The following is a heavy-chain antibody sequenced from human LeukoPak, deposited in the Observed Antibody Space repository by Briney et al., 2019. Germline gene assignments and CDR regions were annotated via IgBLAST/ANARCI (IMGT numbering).Heavy chain of an antibody. CDR1: GATFDDYT. CDR3: AKGGYYYYYMDV. V-gene: IGHV3-43*01. D-gene: IGHD3-10*01. CDR2: ISWDGGST. Sequence: GGSLRLSCAASGATFDDYTMHWVRQAPGRGLEWVSLISWDGGSTYYADSVKGRFTISRDNSKNSLYLQMNSLRTEDTALYYCAKGGYYYYYMDVWGKGTTVTVSS. J-gene: IGHJ6*03.